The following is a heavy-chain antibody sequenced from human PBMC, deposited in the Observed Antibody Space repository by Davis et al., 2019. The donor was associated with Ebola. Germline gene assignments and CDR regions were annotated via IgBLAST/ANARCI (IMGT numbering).Heavy chain of an antibody. J-gene: IGHJ4*02. V-gene: IGHV4-59*11. CDR3: AERGGSV. Sequence: PSETLSLTCTVSGVSIITHYWSWIRQPPGKGLEVFGSIYYIGSTNYNPSLKSRVTISVDTSKNQFSLNLSSLTAADTAVYYCAERGGSVWGQGTLVTVSS. CDR2: IYYIGST. CDR1: GVSIITHY. D-gene: IGHD3-16*01.